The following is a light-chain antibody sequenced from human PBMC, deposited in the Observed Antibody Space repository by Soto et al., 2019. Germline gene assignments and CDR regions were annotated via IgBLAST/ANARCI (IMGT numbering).Light chain of an antibody. J-gene: IGLJ1*01. Sequence: QSVLTQPPSVSAAPGQKVTISCSGSSSNIGGNSVSWYQQLPGTAPKLLIYGDNKRPSGIPDRFSGSKSGTSATLGITGFXTGDEAVYYCGSWDSSLSAYVFGTGTKVTVL. CDR1: SSNIGGNS. V-gene: IGLV1-51*01. CDR3: GSWDSSLSAYV. CDR2: GDN.